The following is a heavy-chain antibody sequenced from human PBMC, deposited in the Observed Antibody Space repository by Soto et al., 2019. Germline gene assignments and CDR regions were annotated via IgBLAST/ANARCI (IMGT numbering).Heavy chain of an antibody. CDR3: AREIGYSSTWPSY. J-gene: IGHJ4*02. CDR2: IGFDGNND. V-gene: IGHV3-33*01. Sequence: PGGSLRLSCAASGFSLGSYGMHWVRQAPGKGLEWVAVIGFDGNNDYYANSVKGRFTISRDNSGNTLYLEMKSLRVEDTAVYYCAREIGYSSTWPSYWRPGTLVTVSS. D-gene: IGHD6-13*01. CDR1: GFSLGSYG.